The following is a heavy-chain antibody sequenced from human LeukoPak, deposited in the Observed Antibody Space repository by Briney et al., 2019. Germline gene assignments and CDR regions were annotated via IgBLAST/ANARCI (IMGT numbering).Heavy chain of an antibody. CDR3: VREKRVTGTNFDF. D-gene: IGHD6-19*01. CDR2: LYTSGRT. V-gene: IGHV4-4*07. CDR1: GGSINGFY. J-gene: IGHJ4*02. Sequence: SETLSLTCSVSGGSINGFYWSWIRQPAGMGLEWIGRLYTSGRTDYNPSLKSRVTMSLDTSKNQFSLKLSSVTAADTAVYYCVREKRVTGTNFDFWGQGILVTVSS.